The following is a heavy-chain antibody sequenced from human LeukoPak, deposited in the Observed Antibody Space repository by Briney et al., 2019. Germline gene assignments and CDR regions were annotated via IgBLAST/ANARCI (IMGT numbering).Heavy chain of an antibody. V-gene: IGHV4-4*02. J-gene: IGHJ3*02. Sequence: SETLSLTCAVSGGSLSVSNCWNWVRQPPGKGLEWIGEIYHSGSTNYNPSLKSRITISIAKSKNQFSLKLSSVTAADTAVYYCARLQRVTMNAFDIWGQGTMVTVSS. CDR2: IYHSGST. D-gene: IGHD3-22*01. CDR3: ARLQRVTMNAFDI. CDR1: GGSLSVSNC.